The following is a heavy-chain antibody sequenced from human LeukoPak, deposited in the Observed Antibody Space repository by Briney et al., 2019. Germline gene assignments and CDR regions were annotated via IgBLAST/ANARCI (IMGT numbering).Heavy chain of an antibody. CDR1: GFIFSDYY. J-gene: IGHJ4*02. V-gene: IGHV3-11*01. Sequence: PGGSLRLSCAASGFIFSDYYMTWIRQAPGKGLEWVSYINDNGKTIYYADSVKGRFTISRDNAKNSLYLQMNSLRAEDTAVYYCARGVRYGDYEDYYFDYWGQGTLVTVSS. CDR3: ARGVRYGDYEDYYFDY. D-gene: IGHD4-17*01. CDR2: INDNGKTI.